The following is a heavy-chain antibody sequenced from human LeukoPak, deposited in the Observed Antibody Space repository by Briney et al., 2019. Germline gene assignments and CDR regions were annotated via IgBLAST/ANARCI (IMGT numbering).Heavy chain of an antibody. CDR1: GYTFTAYY. J-gene: IGHJ6*03. Sequence: GASVKVSCKASGYTFTAYYIHWVRQAPGQGLEWMGWINPNSGGTNYAQKSQGRVTMTRDTSISTAYMELSSLRSDDTAVYYCARDSATVLLPYYYYMDVWGKGTTVTVSS. V-gene: IGHV1-2*02. CDR2: INPNSGGT. CDR3: ARDSATVLLPYYYYMDV. D-gene: IGHD4-17*01.